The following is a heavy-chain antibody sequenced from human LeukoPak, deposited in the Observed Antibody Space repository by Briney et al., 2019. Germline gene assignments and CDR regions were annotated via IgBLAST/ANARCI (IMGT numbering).Heavy chain of an antibody. CDR2: IRGSADTT. D-gene: IGHD1-26*01. Sequence: PGGSLRLSCAASGFTFSTYAMTWVRQAPGKGLEWVSVIRGSADTTYYADSVKGRFTISRDNARNSLYLQMNTLRAEDTAVYYCARGAVVGATLYYFDYWGQGTLVTVSS. CDR3: ARGAVVGATLYYFDY. V-gene: IGHV3-23*01. CDR1: GFTFSTYA. J-gene: IGHJ4*02.